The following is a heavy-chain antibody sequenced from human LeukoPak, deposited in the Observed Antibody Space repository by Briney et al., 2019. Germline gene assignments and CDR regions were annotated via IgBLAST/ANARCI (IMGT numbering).Heavy chain of an antibody. Sequence: GGSLRLSCAASGFTFSSYAMHWVRQAPGKGLEWVAVISYDGSNKYYADSVKGRFTISRDNSKNTLYLQMSSLRPADTAVYYCAKGEGGSTSWSDFYYYGMDVWGKGTTVTVSS. CDR3: AKGEGGSTSWSDFYYYGMDV. CDR2: ISYDGSNK. CDR1: GFTFSSYA. D-gene: IGHD2/OR15-2a*01. J-gene: IGHJ6*04. V-gene: IGHV3-30-3*01.